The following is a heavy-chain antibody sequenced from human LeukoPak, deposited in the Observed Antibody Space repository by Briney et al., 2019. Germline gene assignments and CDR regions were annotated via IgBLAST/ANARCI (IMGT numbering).Heavy chain of an antibody. CDR1: GGSINSGGYY. CDR2: VYYNGNS. Sequence: SQTLSLTCTVSGGSINSGGYYWSWVRQHPGKGLEWIGYVYYNGNSYYNPSLKSRITISVHTSRNQFSLKLSSVTAADTAVYYCAGGYYDFPVFDYWGQGTLVTVSS. D-gene: IGHD3-3*01. V-gene: IGHV4-31*03. CDR3: AGGYYDFPVFDY. J-gene: IGHJ4*02.